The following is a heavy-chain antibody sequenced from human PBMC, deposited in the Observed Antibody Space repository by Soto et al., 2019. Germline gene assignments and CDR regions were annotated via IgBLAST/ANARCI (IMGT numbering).Heavy chain of an antibody. CDR3: ARHNVWRFDS. CDR2: INQDESDE. V-gene: IGHV3-7*01. Sequence: EMQLVESGGGLVQPGGSLRLSCAASGFTFTKYCMTWVRQAPGKGLEWVANINQDESDEFYVDSVRGRFTISRDNAKDSVYLQMTSLRAEDTAVYYCARHNVWRFDSWGQGTLVTVSS. J-gene: IGHJ5*01. D-gene: IGHD3-16*01. CDR1: GFTFTKYC.